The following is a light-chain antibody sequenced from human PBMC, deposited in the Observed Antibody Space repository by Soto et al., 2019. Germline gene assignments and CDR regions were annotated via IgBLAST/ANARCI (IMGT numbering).Light chain of an antibody. J-gene: IGLJ3*02. Sequence: QLVLTQPHSVSGAPGQRGTISFTGSGSNIGAGYDVHWYQQLPGTAPTLLMYGNSNRPSGVPDRLSGSKAGTSASQASTGRQAEGEADDCCTAYDGSLSGWVFGRGTKLTVL. CDR1: GSNIGAGYD. CDR3: TAYDGSLSGWV. CDR2: GNS. V-gene: IGLV1-40*01.